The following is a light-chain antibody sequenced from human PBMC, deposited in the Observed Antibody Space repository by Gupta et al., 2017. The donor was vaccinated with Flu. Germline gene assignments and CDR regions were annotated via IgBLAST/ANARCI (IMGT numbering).Light chain of an antibody. CDR2: EVS. J-gene: IGLJ2*01. Sequence: SALTQPASVSGSPGQSIPISCPGTSRDVGGYNYVSWYQQHPAKTHQLMIYEVSMRAAGVATRFSASKSGNTASLTISGLKEEDEADYYFHSDTSSSTVVFGGGTKLTVL. CDR1: SRDVGGYNY. CDR3: HSDTSSSTVV. V-gene: IGLV2-14*01.